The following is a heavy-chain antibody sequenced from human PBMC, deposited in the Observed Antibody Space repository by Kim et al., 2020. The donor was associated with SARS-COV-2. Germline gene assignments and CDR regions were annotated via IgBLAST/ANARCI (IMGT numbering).Heavy chain of an antibody. Sequence: SHPSLENRVTISFDTSNTQFSLTLSSVTAADTAVYFCARDPVRRDAYNFDSWGQGTLVTVSS. J-gene: IGHJ4*02. V-gene: IGHV4-39*07. D-gene: IGHD3-16*01. CDR3: ARDPVRRDAYNFDS.